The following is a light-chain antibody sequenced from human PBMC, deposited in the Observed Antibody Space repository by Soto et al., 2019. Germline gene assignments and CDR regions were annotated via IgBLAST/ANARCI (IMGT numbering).Light chain of an antibody. CDR2: DAS. Sequence: EIVLTQSPATLSSSPGERATLSCRASQSVSTHLAWYQQKPGQAPSLLIYDASKRATGIPARFSGSGSGTDFTLIISSLEPEDFALYYCSRLTFGGGTKVEIK. V-gene: IGKV3-11*01. CDR1: QSVSTH. CDR3: SRLT. J-gene: IGKJ4*01.